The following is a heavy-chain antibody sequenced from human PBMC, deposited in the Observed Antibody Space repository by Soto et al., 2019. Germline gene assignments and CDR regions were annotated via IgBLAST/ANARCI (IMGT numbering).Heavy chain of an antibody. J-gene: IGHJ1*01. Sequence: EVQLVESGGTLVQPGGSLRLSCATSGFTFSDHYMDWVRQAPGKGLEWVGRIRNRANSYTTEYAASVKGRFTISRDGSNNSLYLQMNSMSNEDTAVYYCASTYGDFRDFQNGGQGTLVTVSS. CDR3: ASTYGDFRDFQN. V-gene: IGHV3-72*01. D-gene: IGHD4-17*01. CDR2: IRNRANSYTT. CDR1: GFTFSDHY.